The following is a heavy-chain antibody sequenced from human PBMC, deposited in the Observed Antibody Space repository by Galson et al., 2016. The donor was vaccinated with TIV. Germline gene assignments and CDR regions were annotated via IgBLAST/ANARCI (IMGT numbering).Heavy chain of an antibody. J-gene: IGHJ6*02. V-gene: IGHV7-4-1*02. D-gene: IGHD3-9*01. CDR2: INTATGDP. Sequence: SVKVSCKASGYTFSIYGMNWVRQAPGQGLEWMGWINTATGDPTYAQGFTGRFVFSSDTSVSTTYPQISSLKAEDTAVYYCASLRYGNYYGVDVWGQGTTVTVSS. CDR1: GYTFSIYG. CDR3: ASLRYGNYYGVDV.